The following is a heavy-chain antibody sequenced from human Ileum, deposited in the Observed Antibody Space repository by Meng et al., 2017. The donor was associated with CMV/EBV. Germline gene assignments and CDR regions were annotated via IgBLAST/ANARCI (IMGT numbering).Heavy chain of an antibody. CDR3: ARFASVGY. V-gene: IGHV3-7*03. J-gene: IGHJ4*02. Sequence: GGSLRLSCVASGFIFSSYWITWVRQGPGTGLERVANINRDGSDNYYVDSVKGRFTISRDNAKNSVYLQMNNLSPEDTAMYYCARFASVGYWGQGTLVTVSS. CDR2: INRDGSDN. CDR1: GFIFSSYW. D-gene: IGHD2-2*01.